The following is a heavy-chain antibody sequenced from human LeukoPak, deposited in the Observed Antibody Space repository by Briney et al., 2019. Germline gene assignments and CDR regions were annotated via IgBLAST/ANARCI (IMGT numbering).Heavy chain of an antibody. D-gene: IGHD3-22*01. Sequence: ASVTVSCKASGYTFTGYYMHWVRQAPGQGLEWMGWINPNSGGTNYAQKFQGRVTMTRDTSISTAYMELSRLRSDDTAVYYCARDSWNYYDSSGYYSGDYWGQGTLVTVSS. V-gene: IGHV1-2*02. CDR3: ARDSWNYYDSSGYYSGDY. CDR1: GYTFTGYY. CDR2: INPNSGGT. J-gene: IGHJ4*02.